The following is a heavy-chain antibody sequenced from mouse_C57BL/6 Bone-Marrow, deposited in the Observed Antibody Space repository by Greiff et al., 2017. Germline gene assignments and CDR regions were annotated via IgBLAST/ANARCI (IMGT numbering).Heavy chain of an antibody. Sequence: EVQGVDSGGGLVQSGRSLRLSCATSGFTFSDFYMEWVRQAPGKGLEWIAASRNKANDYTTEYSASVKGRFIVSRDTSQSILYLQMNALRAEDTAIYYCAREGIYYDYDWYFDVWGTGTTVTVSS. J-gene: IGHJ1*03. CDR1: GFTFSDFY. CDR2: SRNKANDYTT. CDR3: AREGIYYDYDWYFDV. V-gene: IGHV7-1*01. D-gene: IGHD2-4*01.